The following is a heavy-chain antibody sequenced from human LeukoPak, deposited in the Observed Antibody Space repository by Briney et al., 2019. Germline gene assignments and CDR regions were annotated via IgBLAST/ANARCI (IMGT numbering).Heavy chain of an antibody. CDR2: INSDGRST. D-gene: IGHD3-3*02. J-gene: IGHJ4*02. V-gene: IGHV3-74*01. CDR3: ASSPNISVFDY. CDR1: GFTFSSYW. Sequence: GGCLSLSCAASGFTFSSYWMRWVRHAPGEGRVWVSRINSDGRSTSYAVSVKGRFTISRDTSKNTLYMQMSSRSAEDTAVAYCASSPNISVFDYWGQGTLVTVSS.